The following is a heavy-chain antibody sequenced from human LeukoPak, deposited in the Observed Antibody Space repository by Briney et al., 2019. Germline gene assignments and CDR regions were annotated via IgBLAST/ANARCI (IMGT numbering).Heavy chain of an antibody. V-gene: IGHV4-61*08. CDR2: IYYISNT. CDR1: GASVGSAGYH. CDR3: ARTQSQSGSYRYYFGY. J-gene: IGHJ4*02. Sequence: PSETLSLTCTVSGASVGSAGYHWSWIRQPPGGGLEGIGYIYYISNTNYNPSLTSRVTMSVDPSKNQFSLKLNSVTAADTAVYYCARTQSQSGSYRYYFGYWGQGTLVTVSS. D-gene: IGHD1-26*01.